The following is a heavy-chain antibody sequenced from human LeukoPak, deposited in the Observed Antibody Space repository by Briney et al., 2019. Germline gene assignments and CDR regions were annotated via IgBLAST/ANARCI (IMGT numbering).Heavy chain of an antibody. J-gene: IGHJ4*02. CDR1: GGSISSSSYY. D-gene: IGHD4-17*01. CDR3: ARLGDSSLGDY. CDR2: IYYSGST. Sequence: SETLSLTCTVSGGSISSSSYYWGWIRQPPGKGLEWIGSIYYSGSTYYNPSLKSRVTISVDTSKNQFSLKLGSVTAADTAVYYCARLGDSSLGDYWGQGTLVTVSS. V-gene: IGHV4-39*01.